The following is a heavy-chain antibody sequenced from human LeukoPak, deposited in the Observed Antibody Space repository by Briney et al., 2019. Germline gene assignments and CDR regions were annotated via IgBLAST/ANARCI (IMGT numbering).Heavy chain of an antibody. CDR3: ARDHHGYCSSTSCYLNWFDP. CDR2: IYYSGST. CDR1: GGSISSSSDS. Sequence: PSETLSLTCTVSGGSISSSSDSWGWIRQPPGKGLEWIGSIYYSGSTYYNPSLKSRVTISVDTSKNQFSLKLSSVTAADTAVYYCARDHHGYCSSTSCYLNWFDPWGQGTLVTVSS. V-gene: IGHV4-39*07. J-gene: IGHJ5*02. D-gene: IGHD2-2*01.